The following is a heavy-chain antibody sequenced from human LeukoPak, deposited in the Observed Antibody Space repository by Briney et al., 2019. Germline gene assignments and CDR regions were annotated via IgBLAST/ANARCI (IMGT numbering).Heavy chain of an antibody. V-gene: IGHV3-30*03. CDR1: GFTFSSYG. D-gene: IGHD3-10*01. CDR2: ISYDGNNK. CDR3: ARGDYYGSGSYGY. Sequence: GGSLRLSCAASGFTFSSYGMHWVRQAPGKGLEWVALISYDGNNKYYADSVKGRFTISRDNAKNSLYLQMNSLRAEDTAVYYCARGDYYGSGSYGYWGQGTLVTVSS. J-gene: IGHJ4*02.